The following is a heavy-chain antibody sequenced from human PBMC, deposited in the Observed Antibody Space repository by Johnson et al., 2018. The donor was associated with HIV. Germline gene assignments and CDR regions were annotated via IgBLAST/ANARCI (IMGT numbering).Heavy chain of an antibody. CDR3: TRQVDI. CDR1: GFTFSGSA. Sequence: VQLVESGGGVVQPGRSLRLSCAASGFTFSGSAMHWVRQASGKGLEWVGRIRSEANSYATAYAASVKGRITISRDDSKNTPYLQMNSLKTEATAVYYCTRQVDIWGQGTMVTVSS. J-gene: IGHJ3*02. CDR2: IRSEANSYAT. V-gene: IGHV3-73*01.